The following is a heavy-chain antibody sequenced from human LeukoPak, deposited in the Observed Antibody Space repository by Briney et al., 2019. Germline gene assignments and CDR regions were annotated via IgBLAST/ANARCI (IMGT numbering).Heavy chain of an antibody. D-gene: IGHD5-12*01. CDR1: GYTFTDYY. V-gene: IGHV1-2*02. CDR2: INPKSGGT. Sequence: ASVKVSFKASGYTFTDYYMHWVRQAPGQGLEWMGWINPKSGGTNYAQKFQGRVTMTRDTSISTAYMELSRLRSDDTAVYYCARDAGGTANGYSGSTAYWGQGTLVTVSS. J-gene: IGHJ4*02. CDR3: ARDAGGTANGYSGSTAY.